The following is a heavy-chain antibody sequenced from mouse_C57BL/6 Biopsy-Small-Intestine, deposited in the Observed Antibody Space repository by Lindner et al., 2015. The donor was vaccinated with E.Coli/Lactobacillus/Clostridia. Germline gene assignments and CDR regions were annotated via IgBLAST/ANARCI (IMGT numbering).Heavy chain of an antibody. D-gene: IGHD3-3*01. V-gene: IGHV1-7*01. CDR3: ANIEGITWTHSFDP. Sequence: SVKVSCKASGYTFTGYWMHWVRQAPGQGLEWMGWISPNSGATKLAQKFQDRVTMTRATSISTVYMELSRLRSDDTAVYYCANIEGITWTHSFDPWGQGTLVTVSS. J-gene: IGHJ4*01. CDR1: GYTFTGYW. CDR2: ISPNSGAT.